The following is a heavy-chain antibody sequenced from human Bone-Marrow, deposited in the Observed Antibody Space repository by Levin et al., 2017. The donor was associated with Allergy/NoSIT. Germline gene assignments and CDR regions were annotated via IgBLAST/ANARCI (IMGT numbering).Heavy chain of an antibody. CDR3: ARRDFWSESYRFEATDDAFDT. V-gene: IGHV3-30-3*01. Sequence: PGGSLRLSCAASGFNFHTFSMHWVRQAPNKGLEWLAVISYDGSNEFYADSVKGRLSISRDNSKATVSLQMSSLRPEDTAVYYCARRDFWSESYRFEATDDAFDTWGQGTVVVVSS. CDR1: GFNFHTFS. D-gene: IGHD3-3*01. CDR2: ISYDGSNE. J-gene: IGHJ3*02.